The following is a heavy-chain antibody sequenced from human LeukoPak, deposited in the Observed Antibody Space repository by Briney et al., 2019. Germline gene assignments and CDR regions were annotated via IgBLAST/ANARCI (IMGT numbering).Heavy chain of an antibody. Sequence: SVKVSCKASGGTFSSYAISWVRQAPGQGLEWMGRIIPILGIANYAQKFQGRVTITADKSTSTAYMELSSLRSEDTAVYYCARTERNYNWNPYYFDYWGQGTLVIVSS. V-gene: IGHV1-69*04. CDR2: IIPILGIA. CDR1: GGTFSSYA. CDR3: ARTERNYNWNPYYFDY. D-gene: IGHD1-20*01. J-gene: IGHJ4*02.